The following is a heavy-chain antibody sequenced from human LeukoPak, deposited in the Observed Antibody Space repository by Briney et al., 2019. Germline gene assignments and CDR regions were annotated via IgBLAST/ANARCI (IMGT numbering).Heavy chain of an antibody. CDR1: GYTFTSYA. V-gene: IGHV7-4-1*02. D-gene: IGHD3-22*01. CDR3: ARDGDSSGYYDVRY. J-gene: IGHJ4*02. Sequence: ASVKVSCKASGYTFTSYAMNWVRQAPGQGLEWMGWTNTNSGNPTYAQGFTGRFVFSLDTSVSTAYLQISGLKAEDTAVYYCARDGDSSGYYDVRYWGQGTLVTVSS. CDR2: TNTNSGNP.